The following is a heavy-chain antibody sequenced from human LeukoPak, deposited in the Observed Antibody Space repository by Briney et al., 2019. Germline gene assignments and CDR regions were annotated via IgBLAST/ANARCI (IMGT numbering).Heavy chain of an antibody. J-gene: IGHJ6*03. Sequence: ASAKVSCKASGYTFTSYAMNWVRQAPGQGLEWMGWINTNTGNPTYAQGFTGRFVFSLDTSVSTAYLQISSLKAEDTAVYYCARDVPLLDTAMDPYYYYYMDVWGKGTTVTVSS. V-gene: IGHV7-4-1*02. CDR2: INTNTGNP. D-gene: IGHD5-18*01. CDR1: GYTFTSYA. CDR3: ARDVPLLDTAMDPYYYYYMDV.